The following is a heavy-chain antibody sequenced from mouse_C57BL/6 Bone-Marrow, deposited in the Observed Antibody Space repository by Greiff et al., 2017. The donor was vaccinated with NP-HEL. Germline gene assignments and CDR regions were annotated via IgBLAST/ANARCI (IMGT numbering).Heavy chain of an antibody. Sequence: EVKLVESGGGLVKPGGSLKLSCAASGFTFSSYAMSWVRQTPEKRLEWVATISDGGSYTYYPENVKGRFTISRDNAKNNLYLQMSHLKSEDTAMYYCASLGQWYFYGWGAGTKVTVSS. CDR1: GFTFSSYA. CDR3: ASLGQWYFYG. D-gene: IGHD3-3*01. V-gene: IGHV5-4*03. CDR2: ISDGGSYT. J-gene: IGHJ1*01.